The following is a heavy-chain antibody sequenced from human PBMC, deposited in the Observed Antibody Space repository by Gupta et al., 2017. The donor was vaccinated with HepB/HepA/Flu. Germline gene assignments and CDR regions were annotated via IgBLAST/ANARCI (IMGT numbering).Heavy chain of an antibody. CDR1: GYTFTSYG. V-gene: IGHV1-18*01. Sequence: QVQLVQSGAEVKKPGASVKVSCKASGYTFTSYGISWVRQAPGQGLEWMGWISAYNGNTNYAQKLQGRVTMTTDTSTSTAYMELRSLRSDDTAVYYCARDSGYYDFWSGYYNWFDPWGQGTLVTVSS. CDR2: ISAYNGNT. D-gene: IGHD3-3*01. J-gene: IGHJ5*02. CDR3: ARDSGYYDFWSGYYNWFDP.